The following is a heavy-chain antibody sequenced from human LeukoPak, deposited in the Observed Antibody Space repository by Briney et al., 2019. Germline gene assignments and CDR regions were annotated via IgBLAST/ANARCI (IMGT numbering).Heavy chain of an antibody. CDR3: ARGSRRRITMIVVVSSGSDY. J-gene: IGHJ4*02. D-gene: IGHD3-22*01. CDR1: GFTFSSYA. V-gene: IGHV3-48*03. CDR2: ISSSGSTI. Sequence: GGSLRLSCAASGFTFSSYAMNWVRQAPEKGLEWVSYISSSGSTIYYADSVKGRFTISRDNAKNSLYLQMNSLRAEDTAVYYCARGSRRRITMIVVVSSGSDYWGQGTLVTVSS.